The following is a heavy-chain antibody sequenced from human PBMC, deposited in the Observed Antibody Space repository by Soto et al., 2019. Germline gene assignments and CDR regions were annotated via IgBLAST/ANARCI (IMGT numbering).Heavy chain of an antibody. J-gene: IGHJ4*02. D-gene: IGHD2-15*01. V-gene: IGHV3-23*01. CDR3: ARTRGTHCSGGSCYYFDI. CDR2: ISGSGLVT. Sequence: AQLSESGGGLVRPGGSLRVSCAASGFGFGSYAMAWIRQAPGKGLEWVSSISGSGLVTYYADSVRGRFAVSRDNSRNTLFLQMNSLGAEDTAVYYCARTRGTHCSGGSCYYFDIWGRGTLVSV. CDR1: GFGFGSYA.